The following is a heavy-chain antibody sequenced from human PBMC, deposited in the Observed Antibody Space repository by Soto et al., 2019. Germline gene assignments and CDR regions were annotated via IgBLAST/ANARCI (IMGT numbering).Heavy chain of an antibody. Sequence: SETLSLTCTVSGGSISSGGYYWSWIRQHPGKGLEWIGYIYYSGSTYYNPSLKSRVTISVDTSKNQFSLKLSSVTAADTAVYYCARGGGCSGGSCYSSLSWFDPWGQGTLVTVSS. D-gene: IGHD2-15*01. V-gene: IGHV4-31*03. CDR2: IYYSGST. J-gene: IGHJ5*02. CDR1: GGSISSGGYY. CDR3: ARGGGCSGGSCYSSLSWFDP.